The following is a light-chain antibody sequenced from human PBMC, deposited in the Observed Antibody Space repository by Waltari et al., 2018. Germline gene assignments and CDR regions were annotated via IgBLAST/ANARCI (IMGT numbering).Light chain of an antibody. CDR3: GTSTTTRNHV. V-gene: IGLV2-14*03. Sequence: QSALTQPASVSGSPVQSFTISCSGTSRDVGAYNYFCWYQQHPGKAPKLIIYDVSFRPSGVSNRFSGSKSGNTASLTISGLHTEDEADYYCGTSTTTRNHVFGTGTKVTVL. CDR1: SRDVGAYNY. J-gene: IGLJ1*01. CDR2: DVS.